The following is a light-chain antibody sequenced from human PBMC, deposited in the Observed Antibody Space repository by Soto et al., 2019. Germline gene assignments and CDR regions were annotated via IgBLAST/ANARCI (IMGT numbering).Light chain of an antibody. CDR2: DVS. CDR3: SSYTSSSTPSV. Sequence: QSVLTQPASVSGSPGQSITISCTGTSSDVGGYNYVSWYQQHPGKAPKLMIYDVSNRPSGVSNRFSGSKSGNTASLTISGLQAEDEAYYYCSSYTSSSTPSVFGTGTKVTVL. V-gene: IGLV2-14*01. CDR1: SSDVGGYNY. J-gene: IGLJ1*01.